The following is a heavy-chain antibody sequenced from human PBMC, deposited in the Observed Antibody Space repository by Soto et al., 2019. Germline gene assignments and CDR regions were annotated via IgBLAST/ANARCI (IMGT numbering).Heavy chain of an antibody. Sequence: SETLSLTCAVSGGSISSGGYSWSWIRQPPGNGLEWIGYIYHSGSTYYNPSLKSRVTISVDRSKNQFSLKLSSVTAADTAVYYCARVPGPWGQXTLVTVSS. D-gene: IGHD7-27*01. V-gene: IGHV4-30-2*01. CDR2: IYHSGST. CDR1: GGSISSGGYS. CDR3: ARVPGP. J-gene: IGHJ5*02.